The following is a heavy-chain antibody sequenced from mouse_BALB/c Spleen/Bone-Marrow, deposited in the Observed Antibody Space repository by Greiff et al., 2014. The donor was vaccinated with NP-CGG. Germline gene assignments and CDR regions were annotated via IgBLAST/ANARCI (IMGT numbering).Heavy chain of an antibody. CDR1: GFNIKDYY. V-gene: IGHV14-4*02. Sequence: EVKLQESGAELVRPGATVKLSCTASGFNIKDYYMHWVKQRPEQGLEWIGWIDPENGDTEYAPKFQGKATMTADTSSNTAYLQLNSLTSRETAVYYCNARCDYDFDYFDYWGQGTTLTVSS. D-gene: IGHD2-4*01. J-gene: IGHJ2*01. CDR3: NARCDYDFDYFDY. CDR2: IDPENGDT.